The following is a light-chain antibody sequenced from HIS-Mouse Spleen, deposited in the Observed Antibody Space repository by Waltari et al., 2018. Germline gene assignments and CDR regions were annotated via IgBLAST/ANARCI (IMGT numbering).Light chain of an antibody. J-gene: IGLJ2*01. Sequence: SYELTQPPSVSVSPGQTARITCPGDALPKKYAYWYQQKSGQAPVLVIYEDSKRPSGIRERFSGSSSGTMATLTISGAQVEDEADYCYSTDSSGNHRVFGGGTKLTVL. V-gene: IGLV3-10*01. CDR2: EDS. CDR3: YSTDSSGNHRV. CDR1: ALPKKY.